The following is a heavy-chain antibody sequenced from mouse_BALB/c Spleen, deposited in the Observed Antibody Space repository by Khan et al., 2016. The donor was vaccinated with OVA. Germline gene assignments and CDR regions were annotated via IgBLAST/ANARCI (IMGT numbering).Heavy chain of an antibody. CDR2: ISSYSSTI. Sequence: EVQLVESGGGLVQPGGSRKLSCAASGFTFSSFAMHWVRQAPEKGLEWVAYISSYSSTIYYADTVKGRFTISRDNPKNTLFLQMTSLKSDDTAMYYCTRSFYYGYYFDYWGQGTTLTVSS. J-gene: IGHJ2*01. CDR3: TRSFYYGYYFDY. CDR1: GFTFSSFA. D-gene: IGHD1-1*01. V-gene: IGHV5-17*02.